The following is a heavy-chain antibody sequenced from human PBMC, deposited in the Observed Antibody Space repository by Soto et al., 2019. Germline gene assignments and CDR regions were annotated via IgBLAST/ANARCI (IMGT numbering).Heavy chain of an antibody. CDR3: ARYRREAVAGYTLDN. V-gene: IGHV4-59*01. Sequence: LETLSLTCTVSGGSISSNYWTWLRQPPGKGLEWIGYVYNSGSTNYNPSLKSRVTISEDTSKSQFSLKVNSMTAADTAVYYCARYRREAVAGYTLDNWGQGILVTVSS. D-gene: IGHD6-13*01. CDR2: VYNSGST. CDR1: GGSISSNY. J-gene: IGHJ4*02.